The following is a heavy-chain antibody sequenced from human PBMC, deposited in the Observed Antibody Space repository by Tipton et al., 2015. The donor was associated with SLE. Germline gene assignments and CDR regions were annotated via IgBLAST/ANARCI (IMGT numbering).Heavy chain of an antibody. V-gene: IGHV4-39*07. J-gene: IGHJ4*02. Sequence: TLSLTCTVSGGSISSSSYYWGWIRQPPGKGLEWIGSIYYSGSTYYNPSLQSRVTISVDTPKNQFSLKLSSVTAADTAVYYCASYSSPWYFDYWGQGTLVTVSS. CDR3: ASYSSPWYFDY. CDR1: GGSISSSSYY. CDR2: IYYSGST. D-gene: IGHD6-13*01.